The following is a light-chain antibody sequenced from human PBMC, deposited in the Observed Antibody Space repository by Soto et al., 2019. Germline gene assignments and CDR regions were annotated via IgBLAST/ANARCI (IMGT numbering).Light chain of an antibody. CDR3: SSYTNTNTLV. Sequence: QSALIQPASVSGSPGQSITISCTGTTSDVGGYNHVSWFQQHPGKVPKLMIYDVNNRPSGVSNRFSGSKSGNTASLTISGLQAEDEADYYCSSYTNTNTLVFDGGTKLTVL. V-gene: IGLV2-14*01. CDR1: TSDVGGYNH. J-gene: IGLJ2*01. CDR2: DVN.